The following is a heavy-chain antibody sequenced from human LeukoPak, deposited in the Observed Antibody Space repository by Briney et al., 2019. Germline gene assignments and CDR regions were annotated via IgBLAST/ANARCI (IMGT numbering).Heavy chain of an antibody. CDR3: VRNLRYCSDGSCSP. CDR2: IYNGDGT. J-gene: IGHJ4*02. V-gene: IGHV3-66*01. CDR1: WFRVRDNH. D-gene: IGHD2-15*01. Sequence: GGSLRLSCAAAWFRVRDNHMYWVRQAPGKGLEWVSVIYNGDGTGYADSVKGRFTISRDNSQNTVSLQMDSLRGGDTAVYFCVRNLRYCSDGSCSPWGQGTLVTVSS.